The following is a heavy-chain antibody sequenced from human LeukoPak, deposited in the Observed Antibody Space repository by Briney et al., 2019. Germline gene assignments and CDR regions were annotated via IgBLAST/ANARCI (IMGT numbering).Heavy chain of an antibody. CDR3: AKDFRRSYYYDSSGYFFDY. D-gene: IGHD3-22*01. Sequence: PGGSLRLSCAASGFTFSSYGMHWVRQAPGKGLEWVAVISYDGSNKYYADSVKGRFTISRDNSKNTLYLQMNSLRAEDTAVYYCAKDFRRSYYYDSSGYFFDYWGQGTLVTVSS. J-gene: IGHJ4*02. CDR1: GFTFSSYG. V-gene: IGHV3-30*18. CDR2: ISYDGSNK.